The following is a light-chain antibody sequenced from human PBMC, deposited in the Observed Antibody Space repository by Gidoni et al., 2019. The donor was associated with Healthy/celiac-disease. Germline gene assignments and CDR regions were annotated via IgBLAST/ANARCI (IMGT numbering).Light chain of an antibody. CDR3: QQYYSTPPWT. J-gene: IGKJ1*01. CDR1: QSVLYSSNNKNY. CDR2: WAS. V-gene: IGKV4-1*01. Sequence: DIVMTQSPDSLAVSLGERATINCKSSQSVLYSSNNKNYLAWYQQKPGQPPKLLIYWASPRESGVPDRFSGSGSGTDFTLTISSLQAEDVAVYYCQQYYSTPPWTFXQXTKVEIK.